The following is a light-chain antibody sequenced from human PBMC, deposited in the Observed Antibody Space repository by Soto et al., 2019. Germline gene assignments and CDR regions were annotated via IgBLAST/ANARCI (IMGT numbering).Light chain of an antibody. CDR1: LSISRY. CDR2: DAS. Sequence: EIVLTQSPATLPWAPGERAPLSCRSSLSISRYLAWYQQKPGQAPRLLIYDASIRATGIPAGFSGSWSGTEFTLTISSLEAEDFAVDYCQQRYNCQWTFGEGTKVDI. J-gene: IGKJ1*01. CDR3: QQRYNCQWT. V-gene: IGKV3-11*01.